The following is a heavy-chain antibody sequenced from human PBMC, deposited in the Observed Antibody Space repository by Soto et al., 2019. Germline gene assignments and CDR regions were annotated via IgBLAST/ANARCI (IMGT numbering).Heavy chain of an antibody. V-gene: IGHV1-18*01. CDR1: GYTFTSYG. J-gene: IGHJ3*02. Sequence: ASVKVSCKASGYTFTSYGISWVRQAPGQGLEWMGWISANNGNTYYAQKFQGRVTMTRDTSVNMAYMELTSLKSDDTAVYYCARQRKGAAAGPVDAFEIRGQGTLVTVSS. CDR3: ARQRKGAAAGPVDAFEI. CDR2: ISANNGNT. D-gene: IGHD6-13*01.